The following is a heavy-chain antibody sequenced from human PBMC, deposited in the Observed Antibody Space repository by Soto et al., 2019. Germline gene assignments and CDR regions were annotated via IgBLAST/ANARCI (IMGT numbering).Heavy chain of an antibody. CDR2: IYHTGTT. J-gene: IGHJ5*02. V-gene: IGHV4-30-2*01. CDR1: GGPINSGDYS. Sequence: SETLSLTCTVSGGPINSGDYSWTWIRQPPGKGLEWIGYIYHTGTTYYNMSLKSRVTISVDRSKNQFSLKLSSVTTADTAVYYCARGINYYDSSGDSWFDPWGQGTLVTVS. D-gene: IGHD3-22*01. CDR3: ARGINYYDSSGDSWFDP.